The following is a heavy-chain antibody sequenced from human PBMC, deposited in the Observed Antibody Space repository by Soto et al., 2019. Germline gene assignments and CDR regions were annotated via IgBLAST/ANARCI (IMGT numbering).Heavy chain of an antibody. V-gene: IGHV4-59*08. CDR1: GGSISSYY. Sequence: PSETLSLTCTVSGGSISSYYWSWIRQPPGKGLEWIGYIYYSGSTNYNPSLKSRVTISVDTSKNQFSLKLSSVTAADTAVYCCARHDDYGEYVDVWGQGTLVNVS. D-gene: IGHD4-17*01. CDR3: ARHDDYGEYVDV. CDR2: IYYSGST. J-gene: IGHJ5*02.